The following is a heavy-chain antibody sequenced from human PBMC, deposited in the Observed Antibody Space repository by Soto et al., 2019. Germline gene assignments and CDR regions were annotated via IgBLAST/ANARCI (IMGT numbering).Heavy chain of an antibody. J-gene: IGHJ2*01. CDR1: GGSISSYY. CDR3: ARVPIEDISSFDWYFDL. CDR2: IYYSGST. V-gene: IGHV4-59*06. D-gene: IGHD6-6*01. Sequence: SETLSLTCTVSGGSISSYYWIWIRQPPGKGLEWIGYIYYSGSTYYNPSLKSRVTISVDTSKNQFSLKLSSVTAADTAVYYCARVPIEDISSFDWYFDLWGRGTLVTVSS.